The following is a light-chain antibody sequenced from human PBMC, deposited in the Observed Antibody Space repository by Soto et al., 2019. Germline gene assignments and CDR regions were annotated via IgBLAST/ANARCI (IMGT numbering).Light chain of an antibody. CDR3: QQRSNWPRT. CDR2: DSS. CDR1: QSVSSY. J-gene: IGKJ1*01. V-gene: IGKV3-11*01. Sequence: EIVLTQSPATLSLSPGERATLSCRASQSVSSYLAWYQQKPGQAPRLLIYDSSNRAAGIPARFSGSGSVTDFPLTISSLEPEYFSVYYCQQRSNWPRTFGQGTKVEIK.